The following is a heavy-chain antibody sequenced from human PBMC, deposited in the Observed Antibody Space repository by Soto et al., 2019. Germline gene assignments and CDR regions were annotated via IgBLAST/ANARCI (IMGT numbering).Heavy chain of an antibody. V-gene: IGHV1-18*01. CDR2: ISANNGHT. D-gene: IGHD2-2*01. CDR1: DYTFTSYG. Sequence: ASVKASCKASDYTFTSYGISWVQQAPGQGLEWMGWISANNGHTNYAQKLQGRVTMTTDTSTSTAYMELRSLRSDDTAVYYCARGTWDCSSTSCYLGMSDYWGQGTLVTVSS. J-gene: IGHJ4*02. CDR3: ARGTWDCSSTSCYLGMSDY.